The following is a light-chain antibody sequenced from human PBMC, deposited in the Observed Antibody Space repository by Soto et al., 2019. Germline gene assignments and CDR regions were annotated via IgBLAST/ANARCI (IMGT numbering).Light chain of an antibody. CDR3: CSYAASNTFV. J-gene: IGLJ1*01. Sequence: QSALTQPRSVSGSPGQSVTTSCTGTSSDVGGYNYVSWYQQYSGKAPKVMIYDVSKRPSGVPDRFSGSKSGNTASLTISGLQAEDEADYYCCSYAASNTFVFGTGTKVTVL. CDR1: SSDVGGYNY. CDR2: DVS. V-gene: IGLV2-11*01.